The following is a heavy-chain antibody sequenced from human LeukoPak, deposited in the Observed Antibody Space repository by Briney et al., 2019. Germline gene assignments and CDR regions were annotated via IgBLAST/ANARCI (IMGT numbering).Heavy chain of an antibody. D-gene: IGHD3-22*01. CDR3: ASQYDSSGYLVGFDY. J-gene: IGHJ4*02. V-gene: IGHV4-39*01. CDR1: DGSISSGSYY. CDR2: IYYNGIT. Sequence: PSETLSLTCTVSDGSISSGSYYWGWIRQPPGQGLEWIGSIYYNGITYYSPSLKSRVTMSIDTSSNQFSLKLSSVTAADTAIYYCASQYDSSGYLVGFDYWGQGTLVTVSS.